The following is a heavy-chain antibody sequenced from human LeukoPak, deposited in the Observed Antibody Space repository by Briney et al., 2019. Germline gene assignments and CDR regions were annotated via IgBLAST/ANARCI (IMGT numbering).Heavy chain of an antibody. CDR3: LRGDRRDY. J-gene: IGHJ4*02. Sequence: AGGSLRLSCAASGFTFSSHGMNWARQAPGKGLEWLSSLDSSGAYIFYADSVKGRFIISRDNAKNSLYLQMNSLRVEDTAVYYCLRGDRRDYWGQGTLVTVSS. V-gene: IGHV3-21*06. CDR1: GFTFSSHG. CDR2: LDSSGAYI.